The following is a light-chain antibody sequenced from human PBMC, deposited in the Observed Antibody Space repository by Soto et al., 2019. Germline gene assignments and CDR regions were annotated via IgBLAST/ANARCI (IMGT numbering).Light chain of an antibody. J-gene: IGKJ4*01. V-gene: IGKV3-20*01. CDR2: GAS. CDR3: QQYDSSPLT. Sequence: EIVLTQSPGTLSLSPGERATLSCRASQSVSSSFLAWYQQKPGQAPRLLIYGASSRATGLPDRFSGSGSGTDFTLTIGRLEPEDVAVYYCQQYDSSPLTFGGGTKVEIK. CDR1: QSVSSSF.